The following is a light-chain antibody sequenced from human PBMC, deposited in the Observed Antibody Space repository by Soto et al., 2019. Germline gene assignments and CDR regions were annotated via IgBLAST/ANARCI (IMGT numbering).Light chain of an antibody. CDR3: AVWDDSLSGHVL. CDR2: RND. Sequence: QSVLTQPPSASGTPGQRVTISCSGSRSNIGGNYVYRYQQFPGTAPKLLIYRNDQRPSGVPDRFSGSKSGTSASLAISGLRSEDEADYYCAVWDDSLSGHVLFGGGTKLTVL. J-gene: IGLJ2*01. V-gene: IGLV1-47*01. CDR1: RSNIGGNY.